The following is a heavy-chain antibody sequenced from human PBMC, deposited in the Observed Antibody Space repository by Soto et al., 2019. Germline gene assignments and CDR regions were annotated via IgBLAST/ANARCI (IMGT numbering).Heavy chain of an antibody. D-gene: IGHD2-21*01. Sequence: GGSLRISNAASGFSVNNDYMGWFRQAPGKGLEWVSAIYRVGNTYYADSVKGRFTISRDNSKNTLFLQMTLLRSEDTAVYYCASPNPHPRSGFLFDYWGQAILVSVSS. CDR3: ASPNPHPRSGFLFDY. J-gene: IGHJ4*02. V-gene: IGHV3-53*05. CDR1: GFSVNNDY. CDR2: IYRVGNT.